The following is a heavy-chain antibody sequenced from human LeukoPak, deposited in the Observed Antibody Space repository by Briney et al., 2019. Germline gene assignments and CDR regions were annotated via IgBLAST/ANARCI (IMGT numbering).Heavy chain of an antibody. CDR2: ISSSSSTI. D-gene: IGHD2-2*02. V-gene: IGHV3-48*01. CDR3: ARGVGYCSSTSCYKGRDAFDI. CDR1: GFTFSSYS. Sequence: GGSLRLSCVASGFTFSSYSMNWVRQAPGKGLEWVSYISSSSSTIYYADSVKGRFTISRDNAKNSLYLQMNSLRAEDTAVYYCARGVGYCSSTSCYKGRDAFDIWGQGTMVTVSS. J-gene: IGHJ3*02.